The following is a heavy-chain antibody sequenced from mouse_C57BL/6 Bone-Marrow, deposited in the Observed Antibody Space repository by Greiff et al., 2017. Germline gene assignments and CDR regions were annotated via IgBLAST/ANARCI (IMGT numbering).Heavy chain of an antibody. D-gene: IGHD1-1*01. J-gene: IGHJ1*03. CDR2: IVPGSGST. CDR1: GYTFTGYW. CDR3: ARTKYYGSCSFNG. V-gene: IGHV1-9*01. Sequence: VQLQESGAELMKPGASVKLSCKATGYTFTGYWIEWVKQRPGHGLEWLGEIVPGSGSTNNNEKFKGKATFTADTSSNTAYIQFSSLTTEDAARYSYARTKYYGSCSFNGWGTGTAVTVTS.